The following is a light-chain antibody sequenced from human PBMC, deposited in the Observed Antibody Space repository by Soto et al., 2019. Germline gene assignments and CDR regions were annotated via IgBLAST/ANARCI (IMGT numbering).Light chain of an antibody. V-gene: IGKV3D-7*01. Sequence: EIGLTQSPCTLSWSAGERATLSWGASQSVSSSYLAWYHQRPGQAPRLLIYRASARATGIPARFSGSGSGTEFTLTIGSLKSEDSAVYYCQQYQNLWTFGQGTKVDIK. CDR1: QSVSSSY. CDR3: QQYQNLWT. CDR2: RAS. J-gene: IGKJ1*01.